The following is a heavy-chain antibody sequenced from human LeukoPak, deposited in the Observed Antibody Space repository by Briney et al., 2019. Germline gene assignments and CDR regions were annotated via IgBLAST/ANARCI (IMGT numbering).Heavy chain of an antibody. V-gene: IGHV3-23*01. CDR2: ISGSGSST. CDR3: AKGRCSTTSCSLGYFDY. Sequence: GGSLRLFCEASGFTFSSYAMSWVRQAPGKGLEWVSGISGSGSSTYYADSVKGRFTISRDNSKNTLYLQMNSLRAEDTALYYCAKGRCSTTSCSLGYFDYWGQGNLVTVSS. CDR1: GFTFSSYA. J-gene: IGHJ4*02. D-gene: IGHD2-2*01.